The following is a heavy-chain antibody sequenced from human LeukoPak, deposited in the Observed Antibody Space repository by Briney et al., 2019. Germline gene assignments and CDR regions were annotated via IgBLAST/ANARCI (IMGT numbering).Heavy chain of an antibody. V-gene: IGHV4-30-4*01. CDR3: ARVVPASIKEYSSSWYIPNTGLFDP. CDR1: GGSISSGAYF. Sequence: SQTLSLTCTVSGGSISSGAYFWSWLRQPPGKGLEWIGYIYYSGSTYYNPSLKSRVSISVNTSKNQFSLKLSSVTAADTAVYYCARVVPASIKEYSSSWYIPNTGLFDPWGQGTLVTVSS. J-gene: IGHJ5*02. CDR2: IYYSGST. D-gene: IGHD6-13*01.